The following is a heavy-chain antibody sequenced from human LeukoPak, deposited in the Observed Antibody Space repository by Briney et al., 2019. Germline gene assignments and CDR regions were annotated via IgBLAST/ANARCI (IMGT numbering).Heavy chain of an antibody. J-gene: IGHJ5*02. CDR1: GFTFSSYA. CDR2: ISGSGGST. CDR3: AKDSPLSSVVAATYNWFDP. D-gene: IGHD2-15*01. Sequence: GGSLRLSCAASGFTFSSYAMSWVRQAPGKGLEWVSAISGSGGSTYYADSVKGRFTISRDNSKNTLYLQMNSLRAEDTAVYYCAKDSPLSSVVAATYNWFDPWGQGTLVTVSS. V-gene: IGHV3-23*01.